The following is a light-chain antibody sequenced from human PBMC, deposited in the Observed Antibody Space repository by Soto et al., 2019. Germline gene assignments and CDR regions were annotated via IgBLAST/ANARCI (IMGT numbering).Light chain of an antibody. CDR3: QQLSRYPLT. Sequence: DTQLTQSPSVLSASVGDTVTITCRASPDLRNYLAWYQQKPGKAPDLLIYSASTLQSGVPARFSVSGSETEFSLTIRALQPEDFATYYCQQLSRYPLTFGGGTKVDIK. V-gene: IGKV1-9*01. J-gene: IGKJ4*01. CDR1: PDLRNY. CDR2: SAS.